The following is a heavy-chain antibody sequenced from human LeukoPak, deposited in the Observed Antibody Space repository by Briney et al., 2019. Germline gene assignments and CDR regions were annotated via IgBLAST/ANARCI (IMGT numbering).Heavy chain of an antibody. CDR1: GYSISSAYY. V-gene: IGHV4-38-2*02. CDR3: AREKSSSYGLAQH. CDR2: IYHSGST. D-gene: IGHD3-22*01. Sequence: SETLSLTCTVSGYSISSAYYWGWIRQPPGKGLEWIESIYHSGSTYYNPSLKSRVTMSVDTSKNQLSLKLSSVTAADTAVYYCAREKSSSYGLAQHWGQGTLVTVSS. J-gene: IGHJ1*01.